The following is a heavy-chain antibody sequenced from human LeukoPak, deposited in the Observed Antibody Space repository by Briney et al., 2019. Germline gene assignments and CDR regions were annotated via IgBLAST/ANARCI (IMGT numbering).Heavy chain of an antibody. Sequence: PSETLSLTCTVSGGSISSSSYYWGWVRQPPGKGLEWIGSIYYSGSTYYNPSPKSRVTISVDTSKNQFSLKLSSVTAADTALYYCARHQPVITMIVVVLTSFDYWGQGTLVTVSS. CDR1: GGSISSSSYY. V-gene: IGHV4-39*01. CDR3: ARHQPVITMIVVVLTSFDY. J-gene: IGHJ4*02. CDR2: IYYSGST. D-gene: IGHD3-22*01.